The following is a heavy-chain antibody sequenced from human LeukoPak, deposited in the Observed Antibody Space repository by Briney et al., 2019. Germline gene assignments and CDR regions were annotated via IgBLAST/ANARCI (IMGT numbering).Heavy chain of an antibody. Sequence: SQTLSLTCTVSGGSISSGNYYWNWIRQPAGKGLEWIGRIYTSGSTNYNPSLKSRVTISGDTSKNQFSLKLSSVTAADTAVYYCARLKRSGLLIYYYYYMDVWGKGTTVTISS. V-gene: IGHV4-61*02. CDR2: IYTSGST. CDR1: GGSISSGNYY. CDR3: ARLKRSGLLIYYYYYMDV. D-gene: IGHD1-26*01. J-gene: IGHJ6*03.